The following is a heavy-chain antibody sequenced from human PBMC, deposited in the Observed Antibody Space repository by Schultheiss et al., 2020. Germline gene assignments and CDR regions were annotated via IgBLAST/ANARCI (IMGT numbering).Heavy chain of an antibody. J-gene: IGHJ6*02. CDR2: ISSSGSTI. CDR1: GFTFGDYA. D-gene: IGHD6-19*01. V-gene: IGHV3-48*03. CDR3: ARSGQWLGGLGYYYYGMDV. Sequence: GGSLRLSCTASGFTFGDYAMSWFRQAPGKGLEWVSYISSSGSTIYYADSVKGRFTISRDNAKNSLYLQMNSLRAEDTAVYYCARSGQWLGGLGYYYYGMDVWGQGTTVTVSS.